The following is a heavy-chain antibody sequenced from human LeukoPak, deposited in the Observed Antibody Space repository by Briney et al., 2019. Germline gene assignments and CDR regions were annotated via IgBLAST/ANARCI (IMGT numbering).Heavy chain of an antibody. CDR3: ARAPMIVDWFDP. J-gene: IGHJ5*02. CDR2: ISGSGDNT. D-gene: IGHD3-22*01. V-gene: IGHV3-23*01. CDR1: GFTFNNYA. Sequence: GGSLRLSCAASGFTFNNYAMTWVRQAPGKGLEWVSGISGSGDNTYYADSVKGRFTITRDNSKNTLYVQVNSLGTEDTAAYYCARAPMIVDWFDPWAQGTLVTVSS.